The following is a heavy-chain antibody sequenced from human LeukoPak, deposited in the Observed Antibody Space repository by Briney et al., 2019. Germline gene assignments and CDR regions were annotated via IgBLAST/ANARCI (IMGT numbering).Heavy chain of an antibody. CDR1: GGFISSYY. Sequence: SETLSLTCTVSGGFISSYYWSWIRQPPGKGLEWIGYIYYSGSTNYNPSLKSRVTISVDTSKNQFSLKLSSVTAADTAVYYCARVQDATYYYDSSGDDAFDIWGQGTMVTVSS. V-gene: IGHV4-59*01. CDR2: IYYSGST. D-gene: IGHD3-22*01. J-gene: IGHJ3*02. CDR3: ARVQDATYYYDSSGDDAFDI.